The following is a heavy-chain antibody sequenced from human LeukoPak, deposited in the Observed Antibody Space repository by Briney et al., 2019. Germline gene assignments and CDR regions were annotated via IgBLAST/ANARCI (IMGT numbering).Heavy chain of an antibody. Sequence: GSLRLSCAASGFTFSSCAMSWVRQAPGKGLEWVSAISGSGGSTYYADSVKGRFTISRDNSKNTLYLQMNSLRAEDTAVYYCANLYCSSTSCLYWGQGTLVTVSS. J-gene: IGHJ4*02. CDR1: GFTFSSCA. CDR2: ISGSGGST. V-gene: IGHV3-23*01. CDR3: ANLYCSSTSCLY. D-gene: IGHD2-2*01.